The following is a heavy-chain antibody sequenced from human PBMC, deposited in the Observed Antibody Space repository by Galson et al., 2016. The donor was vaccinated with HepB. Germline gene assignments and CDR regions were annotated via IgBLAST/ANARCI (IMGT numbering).Heavy chain of an antibody. CDR1: GGSVNSGYY. Sequence: TLSLTCTVSGGSVNSGYYWNWIRQRPGKGLEWIGYIYHSGTTYYTPSLESRVTISVDLSKNQFSLTLTSVTDADTAVYYCARQWLLQGSDHWGQGLRVTVSS. CDR2: IYHSGTT. D-gene: IGHD6-19*01. V-gene: IGHV4-31*03. CDR3: ARQWLLQGSDH. J-gene: IGHJ4*02.